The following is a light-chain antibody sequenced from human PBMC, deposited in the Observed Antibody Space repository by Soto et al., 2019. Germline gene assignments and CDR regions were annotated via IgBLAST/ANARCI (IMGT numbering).Light chain of an antibody. J-gene: IGKJ4*01. CDR2: STS. CDR1: QSISSY. Sequence: DIQMTQSPSSLSASVGDRVTITCRASQSISSYINWYQQKSGKAPKVLIYSTSSLQSGVPSRFSCSGSGTDFTLTISSLQPEDFATYYCQQSYSTPLTFGGGTKVEIK. V-gene: IGKV1-39*01. CDR3: QQSYSTPLT.